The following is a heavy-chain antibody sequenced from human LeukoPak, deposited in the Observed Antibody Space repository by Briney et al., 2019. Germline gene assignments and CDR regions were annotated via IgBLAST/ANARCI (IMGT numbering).Heavy chain of an antibody. CDR3: ATLRDFWVDY. V-gene: IGHV5-51*01. Sequence: PGESLKSSSKGSGYSFTSYWIGWVRRMPGKGREGMGIIYPGDSDTRYSPSFQGQVTISADKSISTAYLQWSSPTASDTAMYYCATLRDFWVDYWGQGTLVTVSS. CDR1: GYSFTSYW. CDR2: IYPGDSDT. J-gene: IGHJ4*02. D-gene: IGHD3-3*01.